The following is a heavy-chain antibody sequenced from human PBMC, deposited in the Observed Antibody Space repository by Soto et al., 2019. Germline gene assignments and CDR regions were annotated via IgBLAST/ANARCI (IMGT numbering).Heavy chain of an antibody. Sequence: HLVQSGPEVKKPGASVTVSCKTSGDTFTNFGLSWVRQAPGQGLEWMGWIATYNTNRNYAQKFQGRLTLTTATSTSTAYMELKSLGYDDTAVYYGARVLRGVVNWFDPWGQGTLVTVSS. CDR1: GDTFTNFG. CDR2: IATYNTNR. V-gene: IGHV1-18*01. CDR3: ARVLRGVVNWFDP. J-gene: IGHJ5*02. D-gene: IGHD3-10*01.